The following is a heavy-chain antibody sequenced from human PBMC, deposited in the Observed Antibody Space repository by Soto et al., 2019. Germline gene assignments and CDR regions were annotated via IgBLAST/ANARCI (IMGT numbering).Heavy chain of an antibody. V-gene: IGHV3-48*03. D-gene: IGHD6-13*01. CDR3: ARDSGRASAAL. CDR2: ISHTDRLT. CDR1: GFTFSYYE. Sequence: EVQLAESGGDLVQPGGSLRLSCVGSGFTFSYYEMNWVRQAPGKGLERVAFISHTDRLTHYPDSVKGRFTISRDNAQNALYLEMTSLRAEETCVYYCARDSGRASAALWGQGTLVTVSS. J-gene: IGHJ4*02.